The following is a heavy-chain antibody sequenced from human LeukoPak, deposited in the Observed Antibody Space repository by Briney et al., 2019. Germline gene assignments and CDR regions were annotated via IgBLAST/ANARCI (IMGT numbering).Heavy chain of an antibody. V-gene: IGHV4-61*02. CDR1: GGSISSGSYY. D-gene: IGHD3-16*01. CDR2: IYTSGST. Sequence: SQTLSLTCTVSGGSISSGSYYWSWIRQPAGKGLEWIGRIYTSGSTNYNPSLKSRVTISVDTSKNQFSLKLSSVTAADTAVYYCARERAMGYNWFDPWGQGTLVTVPS. CDR3: ARERAMGYNWFDP. J-gene: IGHJ5*02.